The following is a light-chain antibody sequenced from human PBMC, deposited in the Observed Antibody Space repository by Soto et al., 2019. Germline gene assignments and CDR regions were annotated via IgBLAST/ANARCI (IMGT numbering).Light chain of an antibody. V-gene: IGLV1-47*01. J-gene: IGLJ2*01. CDR2: KDD. CDR3: ATWDDSLSGVV. CDR1: RSNIGNNY. Sequence: QSVLPQPPSASGTPGQRVTISCSGSRSNIGNNYVYWYHQLPGTAPKLLIYKDDQRPSGVPDRFSGSKSGTSAFLAISGLRSEDEADYFCATWDDSLSGVVFGGGTKLTVL.